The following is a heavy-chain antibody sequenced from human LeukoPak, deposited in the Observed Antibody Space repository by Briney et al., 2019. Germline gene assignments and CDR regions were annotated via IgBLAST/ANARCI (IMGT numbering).Heavy chain of an antibody. D-gene: IGHD6-19*01. V-gene: IGHV3-43*02. CDR1: GFTFDDYA. CDR3: AKDITVSQWLRHYYYGMDV. Sequence: GGSLRLSCAASGFTFDDYAMHWVRQAPGKGLEWVSLISGDGGSTYYADSVKGRFTISRDNSKNSLYLQMNSLRTEGTALYYCAKDITVSQWLRHYYYGMDVWGQGTTVTVSS. CDR2: ISGDGGST. J-gene: IGHJ6*02.